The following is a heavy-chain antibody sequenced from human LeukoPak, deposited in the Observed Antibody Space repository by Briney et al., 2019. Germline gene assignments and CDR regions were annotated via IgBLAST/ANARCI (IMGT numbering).Heavy chain of an antibody. V-gene: IGHV1-2*02. J-gene: IGHJ4*02. Sequence: EASVKVSCKTSGYIFTGHYMHWVRQAPGQGPEWMGWMNPDSGGTNYAQNFQGRATMTRDTSTTTAYMELSGLTSEDTAVYYCARGLLRELLGLDYWGQGTLVTVSS. CDR3: ARGLLRELLGLDY. CDR2: MNPDSGGT. D-gene: IGHD3-10*01. CDR1: GYIFTGHY.